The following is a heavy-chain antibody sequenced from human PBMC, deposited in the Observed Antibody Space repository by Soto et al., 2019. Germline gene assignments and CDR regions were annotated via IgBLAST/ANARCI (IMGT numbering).Heavy chain of an antibody. CDR1: GFTFSSYW. Sequence: QPGGSLRLSCAASGFTFSSYWMSWVRQAPGKGLEWVANIKQDGSEKYYVDSVKGRFTISRDNAKNSLYLQMNSLRAEDTAVYYCASGYNSYYFDYWGQGTLVTVSS. CDR3: ASGYNSYYFDY. V-gene: IGHV3-7*01. CDR2: IKQDGSEK. D-gene: IGHD5-12*01. J-gene: IGHJ4*02.